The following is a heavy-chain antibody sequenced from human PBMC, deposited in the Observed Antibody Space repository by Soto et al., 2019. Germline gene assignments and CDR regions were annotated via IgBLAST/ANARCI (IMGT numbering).Heavy chain of an antibody. D-gene: IGHD3-10*01. Sequence: SETLSLTCTVTGGSISSYYWSWIRQPPGKGLEWIGYIYYSGSTNYNPSLKSRVTISVDTSKNQFSLKLNSMTAADTAVYYCARHNYGSGSTYFDYWGQGTLVTVS. CDR2: IYYSGST. CDR1: GGSISSYY. J-gene: IGHJ4*02. V-gene: IGHV4-59*08. CDR3: ARHNYGSGSTYFDY.